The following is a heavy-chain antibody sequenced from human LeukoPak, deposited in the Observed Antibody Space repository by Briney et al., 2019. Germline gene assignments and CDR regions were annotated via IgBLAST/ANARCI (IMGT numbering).Heavy chain of an antibody. V-gene: IGHV3-30*02. CDR1: GFTFSSYG. CDR3: AEDRDDYGNDW. Sequence: GGSLRLSCAASGFTFSSYGMHWVRQAPGKGLEWVALIRSGGSKFYGDSVKGRFTISRDNSENTVFLQMNSLTPEDTALYYCAEDRDDYGNDWWGQGTLVTVSS. D-gene: IGHD4-17*01. J-gene: IGHJ4*02. CDR2: IRSGGSK.